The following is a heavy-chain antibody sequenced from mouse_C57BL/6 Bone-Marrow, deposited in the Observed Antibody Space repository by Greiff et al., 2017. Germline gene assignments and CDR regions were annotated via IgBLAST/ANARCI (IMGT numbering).Heavy chain of an antibody. CDR2: IYPGSGNT. Sequence: QVQLQQSGAELVRPGASVKLSCKASGYTFTDYYINWVKQRPGQGLEWIARIYPGSGNTYYNEKFKGKATLTAEKSSSTAYMQLSSLTSEDSAVYFCAGYYYGSSYNYAMDYWGQGTSVTVSS. J-gene: IGHJ4*01. CDR1: GYTFTDYY. V-gene: IGHV1-76*01. D-gene: IGHD1-1*01. CDR3: AGYYYGSSYNYAMDY.